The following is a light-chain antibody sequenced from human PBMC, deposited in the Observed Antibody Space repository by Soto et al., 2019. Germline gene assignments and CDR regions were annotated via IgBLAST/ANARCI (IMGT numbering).Light chain of an antibody. CDR3: SSYTSSSTWV. CDR1: ISDVGGYNY. V-gene: IGLV2-14*01. CDR2: EVT. J-gene: IGLJ3*02. Sequence: QSALTQPASVSGSPGQSITISCTGTISDVGGYNYVSWYQHHPGKAPKLIIYEVTNRPSGVSNRFSGSKSGNRASLTISGLQAEDEADYYCSSYTSSSTWVFGGGTKLTVL.